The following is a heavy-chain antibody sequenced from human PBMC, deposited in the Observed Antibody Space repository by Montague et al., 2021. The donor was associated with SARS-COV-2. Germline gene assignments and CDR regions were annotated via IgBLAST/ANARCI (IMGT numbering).Heavy chain of an antibody. CDR2: ISYDGSNK. J-gene: IGHJ6*02. V-gene: IGHV3-30-3*01. CDR1: GFTFSSYA. D-gene: IGHD2/OR15-2a*01. Sequence: SLRLSCAASGFTFSSYAMHWVRQAPGKGLEWGAVISYDGSNKYYADSVKGRFTISRDNSKNTLYLQMNSLRAEDTAVYYCARVLGGYYGMDVWGQGTTVTVSS. CDR3: ARVLGGYYGMDV.